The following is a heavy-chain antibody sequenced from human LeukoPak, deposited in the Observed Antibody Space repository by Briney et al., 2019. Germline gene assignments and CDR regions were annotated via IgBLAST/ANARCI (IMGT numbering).Heavy chain of an antibody. J-gene: IGHJ5*02. D-gene: IGHD6-19*01. CDR2: INHSGST. CDR3: ARAVAGYNWFDP. V-gene: IGHV4-34*01. Sequence: SETLSLTCAVHGGSLSGHYWSWIRQPPGKGLEWIGEINHSGSTNYNPSLKSRVTISVDTSKNQFSLKLSSVTAADTAVYYCARAVAGYNWFDPWGQGTLVTVSS. CDR1: GGSLSGHY.